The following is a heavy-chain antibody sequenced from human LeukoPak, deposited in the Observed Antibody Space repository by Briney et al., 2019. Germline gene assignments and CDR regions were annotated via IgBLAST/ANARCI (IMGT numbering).Heavy chain of an antibody. J-gene: IGHJ4*02. CDR2: IYSGGST. Sequence: GGSLRLSCAASGFTVSSNYMSWVRQAPGKGLEWVSVIYSGGSTYYADSVKGRFTISRDNSRNTLYLQMNSLRAEDTAVYYCASQGYGDWFDYWGQGTLVTVSS. D-gene: IGHD4-17*01. V-gene: IGHV3-53*01. CDR1: GFTVSSNY. CDR3: ASQGYGDWFDY.